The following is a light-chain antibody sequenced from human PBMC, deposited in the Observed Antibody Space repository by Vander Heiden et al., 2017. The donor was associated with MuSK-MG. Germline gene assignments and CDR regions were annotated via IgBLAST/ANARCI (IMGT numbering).Light chain of an antibody. CDR3: QQDCTSPYT. CDR1: QSVIINY. J-gene: IGKJ2*01. CDR2: DAS. Sequence: DIVLTQSPGTLFLSPGERATLSCRASQSVIINYLAWYQQRPGQAPRLLIYDASSRATGIADRFRGSGSGTDFTLTINGLEPEDSAVYYCQQDCTSPYTFGQGTKLEIK. V-gene: IGKV3-20*01.